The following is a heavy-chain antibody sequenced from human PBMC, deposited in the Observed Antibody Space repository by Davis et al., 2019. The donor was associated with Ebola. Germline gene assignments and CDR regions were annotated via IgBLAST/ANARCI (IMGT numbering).Heavy chain of an antibody. V-gene: IGHV4-34*01. CDR3: ASYRGQTFDY. CDR2: INHSGST. CDR1: GGSFSGYY. Sequence: MPSETLSLTCAVYGGSFSGYYWNWICQPPGKGLEWIGEINHSGSTNYNPSLKSRVTISVDTSKNQFSLKLSSVTAADTAVYYCASYRGQTFDYWGQGTLVTVSS. J-gene: IGHJ4*02.